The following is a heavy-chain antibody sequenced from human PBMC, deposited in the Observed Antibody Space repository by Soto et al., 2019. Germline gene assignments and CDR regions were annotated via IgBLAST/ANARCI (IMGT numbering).Heavy chain of an antibody. V-gene: IGHV3-23*01. Sequence: GGSLRLSCAASGFTFSSYAMSWVRQAPGKGLEWVSAISGSGGSTYYADSVKGRFTISRDNSKNTLYLQMNSLRAEDTAVYYCAKEVGYCSGGSCSGEAFDIWGQGTMVTVSS. CDR3: AKEVGYCSGGSCSGEAFDI. J-gene: IGHJ3*02. CDR1: GFTFSSYA. CDR2: ISGSGGST. D-gene: IGHD2-15*01.